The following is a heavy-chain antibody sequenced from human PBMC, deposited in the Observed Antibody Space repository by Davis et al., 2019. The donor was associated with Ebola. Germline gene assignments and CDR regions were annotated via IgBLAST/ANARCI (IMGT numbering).Heavy chain of an antibody. V-gene: IGHV4-34*01. J-gene: IGHJ6*02. Sequence: MPSETLSLTCTVSGGSISGYQWAWIRQSPGKGLEWIGEINHSGSTNYNPSLKSRVTISVDTSKNQFSLKLSSVTAADTAVYFCAKVGATPYGMDVWGQGTTVTVSS. CDR2: INHSGST. CDR3: AKVGATPYGMDV. CDR1: GGSISGYQ. D-gene: IGHD1-26*01.